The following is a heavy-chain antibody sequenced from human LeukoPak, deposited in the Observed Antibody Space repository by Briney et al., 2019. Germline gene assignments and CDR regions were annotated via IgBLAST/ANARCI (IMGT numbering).Heavy chain of an antibody. J-gene: IGHJ3*02. CDR3: AKSQQQLFYAFDI. CDR1: GVTFSSHG. V-gene: IGHV3-23*01. CDR2: ISGSGYNT. D-gene: IGHD6-13*01. Sequence: GGTLRLSCAASGVTFSSHGMSWVRQAPGKGLEWVSTISGSGYNTYYADSVMGRFTISRDNSKNTLYLQMNSLRAEDTAVYYCAKSQQQLFYAFDIWGQGTMVTVSS.